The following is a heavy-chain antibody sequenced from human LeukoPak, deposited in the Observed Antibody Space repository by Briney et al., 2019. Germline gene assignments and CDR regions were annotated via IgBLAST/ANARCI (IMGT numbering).Heavy chain of an antibody. CDR1: GGSFSGYY. CDR2: INHSGST. Sequence: SETLSLTCAVYGGSFSGYYWSWIRQPPGKGLEWIGEINHSGSTNYNPSLKSRVTISVDTSKNQFSLKPSSVTAADAAVYYCARGLYSSGWIDYWGQGTLVTVSS. D-gene: IGHD6-19*01. CDR3: ARGLYSSGWIDY. J-gene: IGHJ4*02. V-gene: IGHV4-34*01.